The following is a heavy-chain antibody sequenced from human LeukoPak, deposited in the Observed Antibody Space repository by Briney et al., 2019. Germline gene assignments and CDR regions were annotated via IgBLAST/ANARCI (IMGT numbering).Heavy chain of an antibody. CDR2: ISSIGSTI. J-gene: IGHJ4*02. Sequence: GVSLTLSCAASGFTFSDYYMSWIHQAPGKGVEGVSYISSIGSTISYADSVKGRLTISRDNAKNSLYLQMHSLRAEDTAVYYCARGSAYYDYVWGSYGDYWGQGTLVTVSS. D-gene: IGHD3-16*01. CDR1: GFTFSDYY. CDR3: ARGSAYYDYVWGSYGDY. V-gene: IGHV3-11*04.